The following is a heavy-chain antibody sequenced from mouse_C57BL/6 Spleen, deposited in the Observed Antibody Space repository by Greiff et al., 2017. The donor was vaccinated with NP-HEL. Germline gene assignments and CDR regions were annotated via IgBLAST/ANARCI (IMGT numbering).Heavy chain of an antibody. Sequence: EVKLMESEGGLVQPGSSMKLSCTASGFTFSDYYMAWVRQVPEKGLEWVANINYDGSSTYYLDSLKSRFIISRDNAKNILYLQMSSLKSEDTATYYCARGRYDFPFDYWGQGTTLTVSS. CDR3: ARGRYDFPFDY. D-gene: IGHD2-4*01. V-gene: IGHV5-16*01. CDR2: INYDGSST. J-gene: IGHJ2*01. CDR1: GFTFSDYY.